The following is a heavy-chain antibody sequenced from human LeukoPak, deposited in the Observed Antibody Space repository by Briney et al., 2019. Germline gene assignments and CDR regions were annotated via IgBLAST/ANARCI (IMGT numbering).Heavy chain of an antibody. J-gene: IGHJ4*02. Sequence: GGSLRLSCAASGFSVSSNYMSWVRQAPGKGLEWVAVIYRGDQTYYVDSVKGRFTISRDNFKNTLYLQMNSLRAEDTAVYYCAKDLRYSSSRWYYFDYWGQGTLVTVSS. CDR3: AKDLRYSSSRWYYFDY. V-gene: IGHV3-53*01. CDR2: IYRGDQT. D-gene: IGHD6-6*01. CDR1: GFSVSSNY.